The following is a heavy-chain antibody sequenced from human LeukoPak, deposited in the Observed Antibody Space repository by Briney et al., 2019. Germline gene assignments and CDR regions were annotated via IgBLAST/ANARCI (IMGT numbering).Heavy chain of an antibody. D-gene: IGHD2-15*01. J-gene: IGHJ5*02. CDR1: GFTFSSYA. V-gene: IGHV3-23*01. CDR3: AKISGFDVRSCSSGCP. CDR2: ISGDSDAT. Sequence: GGSLRLSCAASGFTFSSYAMSWVRQAPGKGLEWVSSISGDSDATYYADSVKGRFTISRDNSKSTLFLQMNGLRAEDTALYYCAKISGFDVRSCSSGCPWGQGTLVTVSS.